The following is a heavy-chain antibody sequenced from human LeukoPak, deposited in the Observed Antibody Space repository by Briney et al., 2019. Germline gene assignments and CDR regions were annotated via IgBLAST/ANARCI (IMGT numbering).Heavy chain of an antibody. V-gene: IGHV3-23*01. Sequence: GGSLRLSCAASGFTFSSYAMSWVRQAPGKGLEWVSAISSSGGSTYYADSVKGRFTISRDNSKNTLYLQMKSLRAEDTAVYYCAKVSAVAGADYWGQGTLVTVSS. J-gene: IGHJ4*02. D-gene: IGHD6-19*01. CDR1: GFTFSSYA. CDR2: ISSSGGST. CDR3: AKVSAVAGADY.